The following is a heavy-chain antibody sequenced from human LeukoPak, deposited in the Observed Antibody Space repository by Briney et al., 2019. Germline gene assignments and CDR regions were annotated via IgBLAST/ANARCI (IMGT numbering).Heavy chain of an antibody. J-gene: IGHJ3*02. D-gene: IGHD5-24*01. CDR1: GGSISSYY. Sequence: PSETLSLTCTVSGGSISSYYWSWIRQPPGKGLEWIGYIYYSGSTNYNPSLKSRVTISVDTSKNQFSLKLSSVTAADTAVYYCARLVGDGYNLGAFDIWGQGTMVTVSS. CDR2: IYYSGST. V-gene: IGHV4-59*08. CDR3: ARLVGDGYNLGAFDI.